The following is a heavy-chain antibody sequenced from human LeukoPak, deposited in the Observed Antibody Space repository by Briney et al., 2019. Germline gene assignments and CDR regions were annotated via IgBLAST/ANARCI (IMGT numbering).Heavy chain of an antibody. CDR1: GYTFTSYG. Sequence: ASVKVPCKASGYTFTSYGISWVRQAPGQGLEWMGWISAYNGNTNYAQKLQGRVTMTTDTSTSTAYMELRSLKSDDTAVYYCARHYYDSSGYYFQHGMDVWGQGTTVTVSS. CDR3: ARHYYDSSGYYFQHGMDV. CDR2: ISAYNGNT. D-gene: IGHD3-22*01. V-gene: IGHV1-18*01. J-gene: IGHJ6*02.